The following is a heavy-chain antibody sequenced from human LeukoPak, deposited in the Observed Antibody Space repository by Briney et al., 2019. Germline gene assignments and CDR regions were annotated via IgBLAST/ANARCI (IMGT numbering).Heavy chain of an antibody. J-gene: IGHJ4*02. CDR3: ARGNWNYFDY. V-gene: IGHV4-61*02. CDR2: IYTSGST. CDR1: GGSISSGSYY. Sequence: PSPTLSLTCPVSGGSISSGSYYWSWIRQPAGKGLEWIGRIYTSGSTNYNPSLKSRVTISVDTSKNQFSLKLSSVTAADTAVYYCARGNWNYFDYWGQGTLVTVSS. D-gene: IGHD1-1*01.